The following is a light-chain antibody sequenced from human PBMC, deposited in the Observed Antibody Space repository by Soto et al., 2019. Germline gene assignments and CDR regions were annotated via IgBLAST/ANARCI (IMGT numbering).Light chain of an antibody. Sequence: IGMTQSPAALSLSPGERATLSCRASQSISSYLAWYQQKPGQAPRLLIYDASNRATGIPARFSGSGSGTDFTLTISSLEPEDFGVYYCHQRSNWLFGPGTKVDIK. CDR1: QSISSY. CDR3: HQRSNWL. V-gene: IGKV3-11*01. CDR2: DAS. J-gene: IGKJ3*01.